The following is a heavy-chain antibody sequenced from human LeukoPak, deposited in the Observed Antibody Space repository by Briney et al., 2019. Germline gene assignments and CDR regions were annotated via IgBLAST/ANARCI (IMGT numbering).Heavy chain of an antibody. D-gene: IGHD2-2*01. CDR2: SNPKSGGT. V-gene: IGHV1-2*02. CDR3: ATLSQYCSSTSCRERWFDP. J-gene: IGHJ5*02. Sequence: PSGKASSKPPGSPSTASLINWGGQPPGQGLKGLGWSNPKSGGTNYAQKCQGRVTMTRDTSISTAYMELSRLRSDDTAVYYCATLSQYCSSTSCRERWFDPWGQGTLVTVSS. CDR1: GSPSTASL.